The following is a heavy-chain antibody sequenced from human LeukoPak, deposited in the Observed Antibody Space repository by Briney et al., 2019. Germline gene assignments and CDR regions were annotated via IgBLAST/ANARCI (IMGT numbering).Heavy chain of an antibody. CDR3: AREGPINNGDLDY. V-gene: IGHV3-7*05. J-gene: IGHJ4*02. CDR1: GFTFSRYW. Sequence: PGGSLRLSCAASGFTFSRYWMSWVRQAPGRGLEWVANIKHDGSQKYYVDSVKGRITISRDNAKNSLYLQMNSLRAEDTAVYYCAREGPINNGDLDYWGQGTLVTVSS. CDR2: IKHDGSQK. D-gene: IGHD1/OR15-1a*01.